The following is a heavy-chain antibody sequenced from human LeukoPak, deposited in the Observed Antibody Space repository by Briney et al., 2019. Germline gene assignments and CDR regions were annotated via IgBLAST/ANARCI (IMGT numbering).Heavy chain of an antibody. CDR2: ISGSGGTT. CDR3: ARLRSGYADY. CDR1: GFTFSSYS. J-gene: IGHJ4*02. D-gene: IGHD5-12*01. V-gene: IGHV3-23*01. Sequence: PGGSLRLSCAASGFTFSSYSMSWVRQAPGKGLEWVSAISGSGGTTIYADSVKGRFTISRDNSKNTLYLQMNSLRAEDTAVYLCARLRSGYADYWGQGTVVTVSS.